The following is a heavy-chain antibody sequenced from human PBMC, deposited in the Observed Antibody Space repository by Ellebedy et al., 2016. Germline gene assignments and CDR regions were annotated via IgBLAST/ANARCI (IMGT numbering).Heavy chain of an antibody. J-gene: IGHJ5*02. CDR1: GHMFTRYF. CDR2: ANPGGGST. CDR3: ARIWGGRDGYNLGQEWFDP. Sequence: ASVKVSCKTSGHMFTRYFVHWVRQAPGQGLEWMGLANPGGGSTVYAQKFQGRVTMTWDTATSTAYMELSNLRSGDTAVYYCARIWGGRDGYNLGQEWFDPWGQGTLVTVSS. D-gene: IGHD5-24*01. V-gene: IGHV1-46*01.